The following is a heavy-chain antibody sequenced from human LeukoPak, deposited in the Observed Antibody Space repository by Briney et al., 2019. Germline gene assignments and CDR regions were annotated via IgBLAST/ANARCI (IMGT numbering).Heavy chain of an antibody. CDR1: GFTFSSYS. J-gene: IGHJ4*02. V-gene: IGHV3-21*01. CDR3: AREAGRWLQSVY. CDR2: ISSSSSYI. Sequence: GGSLRLSCAASGFTFSSYSMNWVRQAPGKGLEWVSSISSSSSYIYYADSVKGRFTISRDNAKNSLYLQTNSLRAEDTAVYYCAREAGRWLQSVYWGQGTLVTVSS. D-gene: IGHD3-10*01.